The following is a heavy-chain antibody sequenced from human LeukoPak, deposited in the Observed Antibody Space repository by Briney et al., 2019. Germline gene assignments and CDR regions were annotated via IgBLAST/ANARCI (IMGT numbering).Heavy chain of an antibody. J-gene: IGHJ3*02. Sequence: GASVKVSCKASGYTFTGYYMHWVRQAHGQGLEWMGWINPNSGGTNYQGRVTMTRDTSISTAYMELSRLRSDDTAVYYCATASGYCSSTSCRPLDAFDIWGQGTMVTVSS. V-gene: IGHV1-2*02. CDR3: ATASGYCSSTSCRPLDAFDI. D-gene: IGHD2-2*01. CDR2: INPNSGGT. CDR1: GYTFTGYY.